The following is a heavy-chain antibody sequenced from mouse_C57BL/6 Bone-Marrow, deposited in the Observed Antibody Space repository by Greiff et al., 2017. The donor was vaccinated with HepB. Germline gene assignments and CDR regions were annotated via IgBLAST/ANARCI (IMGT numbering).Heavy chain of an antibody. V-gene: IGHV6-6*01. CDR2: IRNKANNHAT. CDR1: GFTFSDAW. Sequence: EVKLVESGGGLVQPGGSMKLSCAASGFTFSDAWMDWVRQSPEKGLEWVAEIRNKANNHATYYAESVKGRFTISRDDSKSSVYLQMNSLRAEDTGIYYCTRVITTVVDYAMDYWGQGTSVTVSS. CDR3: TRVITTVVDYAMDY. J-gene: IGHJ4*01. D-gene: IGHD1-1*01.